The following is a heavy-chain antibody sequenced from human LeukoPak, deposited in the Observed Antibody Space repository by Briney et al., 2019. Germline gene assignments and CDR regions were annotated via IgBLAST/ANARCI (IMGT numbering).Heavy chain of an antibody. V-gene: IGHV1-69*13. CDR1: GGTFSSYA. CDR2: IIPIFGTA. J-gene: IGHJ6*02. D-gene: IGHD5-12*01. CDR3: ARGSPLVWWLNTSYYYYYGMDV. Sequence: ASVKVSCKASGGTFSSYAISWVRQAPGQGLEWMGGIIPIFGTANYAQKFQGRVTITADESTSTAYMELSSLRSEDTAVYYCARGSPLVWWLNTSYYYYYGMDVWGQGTTVTVSS.